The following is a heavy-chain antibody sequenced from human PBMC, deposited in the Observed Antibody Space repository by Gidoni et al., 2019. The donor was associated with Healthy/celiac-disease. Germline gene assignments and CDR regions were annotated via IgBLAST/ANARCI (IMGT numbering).Heavy chain of an antibody. Sequence: EVQLVESGGGLVQPGGSLRLPCAASGFTVSSNYMSWVRQAPGKGLEWVSVIYSGGSTYYADSVKGRFTISRDNSKNTLYLQMNSLRAEDTAVYYCARGRCSGGSCYDYWGQGTLVTVSS. CDR3: ARGRCSGGSCYDY. J-gene: IGHJ4*02. D-gene: IGHD2-15*01. CDR2: IYSGGST. CDR1: GFTVSSNY. V-gene: IGHV3-66*02.